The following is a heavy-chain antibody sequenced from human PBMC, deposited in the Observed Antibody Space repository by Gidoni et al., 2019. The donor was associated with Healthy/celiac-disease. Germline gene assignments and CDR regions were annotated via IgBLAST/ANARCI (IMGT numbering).Heavy chain of an antibody. J-gene: IGHJ5*02. CDR2: IYYSGST. D-gene: IGHD2-8*01. CDR1: GGSISRGGYY. CDR3: ASSGEYCTNGVCYTGAFDP. Sequence: QVQLQESGPGLVKPSQTLSLTCTVSGGSISRGGYYWSWIRQHPGKGLEWIGYIYYSGSTYYNPSLKSRVTISVDTSKNQFSLKLSSVTAADTAVYYCASSGEYCTNGVCYTGAFDPWGQGTLVTVSS. V-gene: IGHV4-31*03.